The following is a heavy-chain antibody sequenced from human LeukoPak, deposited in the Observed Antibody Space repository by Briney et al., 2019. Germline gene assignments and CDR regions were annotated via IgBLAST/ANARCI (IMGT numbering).Heavy chain of an antibody. CDR3: ASPIAYTGYSSSWSSFFDY. D-gene: IGHD6-13*01. CDR1: GGSISSGSYY. CDR2: IYTSGST. J-gene: IGHJ4*02. V-gene: IGHV4-61*02. Sequence: SETLSLTCTVSGGSISSGSYYWSWIRQPAGKGLEWIGRIYTSGSTNYNPSLKSRVTISVDTSKNQFSLKLSSVTAADTAVYYCASPIAYTGYSSSWSSFFDYWGQGTLVTVSS.